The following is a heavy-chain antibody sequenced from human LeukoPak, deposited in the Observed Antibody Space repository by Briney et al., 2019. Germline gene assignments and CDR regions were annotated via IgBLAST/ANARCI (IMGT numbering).Heavy chain of an antibody. Sequence: ASVKVSCKASGYTFTSYGISWVRQAPGQGLEWMGWISAYNGNTNYAQKLQGRVTMTTDTSTSTAYMGLRSLRSEDTAVYYCAWYCSGGSCFPYYFDYWGQGTLVTVSS. CDR2: ISAYNGNT. V-gene: IGHV1-18*01. D-gene: IGHD2-15*01. CDR3: AWYCSGGSCFPYYFDY. J-gene: IGHJ4*02. CDR1: GYTFTSYG.